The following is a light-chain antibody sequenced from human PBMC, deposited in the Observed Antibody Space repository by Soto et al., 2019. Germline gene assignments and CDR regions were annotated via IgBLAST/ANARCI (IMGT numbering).Light chain of an antibody. CDR1: ETVGSN. CDR2: DAS. V-gene: IGKV3-11*02. J-gene: IGKJ4*01. CDR3: QQRSVWPPLN. Sequence: VLTQSPDTLSLSPGERATLSCRATETVGSNLAWFQQKPGQTPRLLIYDASTRVTGIPARFRGSGYGRDVTLTISSLEPEDFAVYYWQQRSVWPPLNFGGGTKVEIK.